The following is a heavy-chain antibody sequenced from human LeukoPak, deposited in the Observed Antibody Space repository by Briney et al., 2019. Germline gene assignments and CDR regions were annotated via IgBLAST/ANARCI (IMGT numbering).Heavy chain of an antibody. CDR1: GGSISSYY. Sequence: SETLSLTCTVSGGSISSYYWSWLRQPPGKGLEWIGYIYYSGSTNYNPSLKSRVTISVDTSKNQFSLKLSSVTAADTAVYYCARVIAAAGTEYFDYWGQGTLVTVSS. V-gene: IGHV4-59*01. D-gene: IGHD6-13*01. J-gene: IGHJ4*02. CDR3: ARVIAAAGTEYFDY. CDR2: IYYSGST.